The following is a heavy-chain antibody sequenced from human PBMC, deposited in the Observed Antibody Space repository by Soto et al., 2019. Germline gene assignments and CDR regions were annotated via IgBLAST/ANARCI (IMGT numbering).Heavy chain of an antibody. CDR1: GFTFRSYV. J-gene: IGHJ1*01. CDR3: ARWGTRGGLDV. Sequence: QVQLVESGGGVVQPGTSLRVSCVGSGFTFRSYVIHWVRQAPGKGLEWVALTSYDGSDKYYGDSVRGRFTISRDNSMNTVDLQMDSLRLEDTALYYCARWGTRGGLDVWGQGTLVSVSS. CDR2: TSYDGSDK. D-gene: IGHD3-16*01. V-gene: IGHV3-30*19.